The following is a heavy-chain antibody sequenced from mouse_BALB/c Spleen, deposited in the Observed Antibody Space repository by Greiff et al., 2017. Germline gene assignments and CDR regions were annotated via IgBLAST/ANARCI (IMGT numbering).Heavy chain of an antibody. D-gene: IGHD2-3*01. Sequence: QVQLQQPGAELVKPGASVKLSCKASGYTFTSYYMYWVKQRPGQGLEWIGGINPSNGGTNFNEKFKSKATLTVDKSSSTAYMQLSSLTSEDSAVYYCTRFYDGYYSFDYWGQGTTLTVSS. J-gene: IGHJ2*01. V-gene: IGHV1S81*02. CDR3: TRFYDGYYSFDY. CDR1: GYTFTSYY. CDR2: INPSNGGT.